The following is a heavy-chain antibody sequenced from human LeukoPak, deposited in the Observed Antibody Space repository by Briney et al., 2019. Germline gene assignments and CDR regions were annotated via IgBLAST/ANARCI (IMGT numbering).Heavy chain of an antibody. Sequence: ASVKVSCKASGGTFSSYAISWVRPAPGQGLEWMGGIIPIFGTANYAQKFQGRVTITTDESTSTAYMELSSLRSEDTAVYYCARDRGGSYISNWFDPWGQGTLVTVSS. CDR3: ARDRGGSYISNWFDP. D-gene: IGHD1-26*01. J-gene: IGHJ5*02. CDR2: IIPIFGTA. CDR1: GGTFSSYA. V-gene: IGHV1-69*05.